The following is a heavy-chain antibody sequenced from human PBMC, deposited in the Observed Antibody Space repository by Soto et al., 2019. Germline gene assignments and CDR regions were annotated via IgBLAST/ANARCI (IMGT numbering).Heavy chain of an antibody. Sequence: SQTLSLTCDISGEGVSSTSAAWNWIRQSPSRGLEWLGRTYYRSKWYNDYAVSVKSRITINADTSKNQFSLQLNSVTPEDTAVYYCARGSGHDRSFDYWGQGTLVTVSS. CDR1: GEGVSSTSAA. D-gene: IGHD5-12*01. CDR3: ARGSGHDRSFDY. J-gene: IGHJ4*02. V-gene: IGHV6-1*01. CDR2: TYYRSKWYN.